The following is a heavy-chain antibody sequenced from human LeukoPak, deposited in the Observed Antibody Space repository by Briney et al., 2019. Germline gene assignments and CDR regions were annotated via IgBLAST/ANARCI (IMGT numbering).Heavy chain of an antibody. Sequence: SETLSLTCTVSGGSISSSSYYWGWIRQPPGKGLEWIGSIYYSGSTYYNPSLKSRVTISVDTSKNQFSLKLSSVTAADTAVYYCARDRRYGDYYDDYWGQGTLVTVSS. V-gene: IGHV4-39*07. J-gene: IGHJ4*02. D-gene: IGHD4-17*01. CDR2: IYYSGST. CDR1: GGSISSSSYY. CDR3: ARDRRYGDYYDDY.